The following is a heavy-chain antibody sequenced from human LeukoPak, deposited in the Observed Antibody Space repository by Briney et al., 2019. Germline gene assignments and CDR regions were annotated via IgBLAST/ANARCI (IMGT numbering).Heavy chain of an antibody. CDR3: ARVAYGGNSGFPFDY. Sequence: SETLSLTCTVSGGSISSGSYYRSWIRQPAGKGLEWIGRIYTSGSTNYNPSLKSRVTISVDTSKNQFSLKLSSVTAADTAVYYCARVAYGGNSGFPFDYWGQGTLVTVSS. J-gene: IGHJ4*02. V-gene: IGHV4-61*02. CDR1: GGSISSGSYY. D-gene: IGHD4-23*01. CDR2: IYTSGST.